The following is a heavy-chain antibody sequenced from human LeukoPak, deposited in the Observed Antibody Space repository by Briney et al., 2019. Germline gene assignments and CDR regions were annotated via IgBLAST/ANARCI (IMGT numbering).Heavy chain of an antibody. D-gene: IGHD4-23*01. CDR2: ISSSSSYI. CDR1: GFTFSSYW. Sequence: PGGSLRLSCAASGFTFSSYWMSWVRQAPGKGLEWVSSISSSSSYIYYADSVKGRFTISRDNAKNSLYLQMNSLRAEDTAVYYCARDGVTSRDAFDIWGQGTMVTVSS. V-gene: IGHV3-21*01. J-gene: IGHJ3*02. CDR3: ARDGVTSRDAFDI.